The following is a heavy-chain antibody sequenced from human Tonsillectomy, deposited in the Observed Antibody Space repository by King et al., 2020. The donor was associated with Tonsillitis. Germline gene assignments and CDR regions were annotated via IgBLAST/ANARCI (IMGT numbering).Heavy chain of an antibody. CDR1: GFSLTTNKLG. Sequence: TLKESGPTLVKPTETLTLTCTFSGFSLTTNKLGVGWIRQPPGEALEWLALIYWSDDKRYSTSLKSRPTITKDTTRNQVVHTMTDVDPVDTATYYCVYKPSVISGYDYWGQGTLVTVSS. CDR2: IYWSDDK. J-gene: IGHJ4*02. D-gene: IGHD3-22*01. V-gene: IGHV2-5*01. CDR3: VYKPSVISGYDY.